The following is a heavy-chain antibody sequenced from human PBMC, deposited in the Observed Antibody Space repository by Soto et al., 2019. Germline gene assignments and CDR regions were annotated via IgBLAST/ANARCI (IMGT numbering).Heavy chain of an antibody. CDR1: GYTFSNYD. CDR3: AKVSRKGSAIDFDY. Sequence: QVQLVQSGAELKKPGASVKVSCKASGYTFSNYDMNWVRQATGQGPEWIGWVNPNNGDTGYAQKFQSLVTLTTDISTTTAYMELTSLRSEDTAIYYCAKVSRKGSAIDFDYWGQGTLITVSS. J-gene: IGHJ4*02. D-gene: IGHD3-10*01. CDR2: VNPNNGDT. V-gene: IGHV1-8*01.